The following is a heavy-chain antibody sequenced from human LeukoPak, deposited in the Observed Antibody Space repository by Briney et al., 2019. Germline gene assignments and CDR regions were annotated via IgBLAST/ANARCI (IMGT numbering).Heavy chain of an antibody. D-gene: IGHD6-13*01. CDR2: IRSKANSYAT. V-gene: IGHV3-73*01. Sequence: GGSLRLSCAASGFTFSAYAIHWVRQASGKGLEWVGRIRSKANSYATAYDPAVKGRFTISRDDSKNTAYLQMNNLKTEDTAVYYCTTGGTILWKQQLVFVYWGQGTLVTVSS. CDR3: TTGGTILWKQQLVFVY. CDR1: GFTFSAYA. J-gene: IGHJ4*02.